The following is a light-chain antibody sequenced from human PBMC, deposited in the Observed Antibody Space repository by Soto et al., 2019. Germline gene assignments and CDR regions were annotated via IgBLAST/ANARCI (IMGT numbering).Light chain of an antibody. CDR2: DAS. CDR1: QDIGNY. Sequence: DLQMTQSPPSLSASVGDRVTITCQASQDIGNYLSWYQQKKGTPPKLLIYDASTLETGVPPRFRGSGSGTDFALTITSLQPEDFATYYCQQYGDLPLTFGGGTKVEIK. V-gene: IGKV1-33*01. CDR3: QQYGDLPLT. J-gene: IGKJ4*01.